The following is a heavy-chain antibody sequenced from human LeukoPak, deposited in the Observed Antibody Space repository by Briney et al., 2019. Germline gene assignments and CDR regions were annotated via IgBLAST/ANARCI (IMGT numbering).Heavy chain of an antibody. CDR3: AKDWGHGDYYYYGMDV. CDR2: INGRADEA. Sequence: GGSLRLSCAASGFTFSNYGMNWVRQAPGKGLEWVSSINGRADEAHHADSVRGRFTISRDNSKNTLYLQMNSLRPDDTAVYSCAKDWGHGDYYYYGMDVWGQGTTVTVSS. CDR1: GFTFSNYG. D-gene: IGHD3-16*01. V-gene: IGHV3-23*01. J-gene: IGHJ6*02.